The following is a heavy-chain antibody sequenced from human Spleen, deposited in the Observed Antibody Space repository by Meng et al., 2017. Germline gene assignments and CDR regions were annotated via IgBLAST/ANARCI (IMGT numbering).Heavy chain of an antibody. CDR1: GVSVSTYY. CDR3: AREKVSNYEVAGGMDV. Sequence: SETLSLTCTVSGVSVSTYYWSWIRQPPGKGLEWIGCFSYTGSTDYNPSLKSRVTISVDTSKNQFSLKLNSVTAADTAVYYCAREKVSNYEVAGGMDVWGQGTTVTVSS. D-gene: IGHD3-3*01. CDR2: FSYTGST. V-gene: IGHV4-59*02. J-gene: IGHJ6*02.